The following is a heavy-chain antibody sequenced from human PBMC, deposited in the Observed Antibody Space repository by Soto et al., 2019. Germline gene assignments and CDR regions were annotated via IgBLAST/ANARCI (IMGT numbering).Heavy chain of an antibody. CDR2: IYYSGST. CDR3: ARGWPGREFEFDY. D-gene: IGHD3-10*01. CDR1: GGSISSSSYY. J-gene: IGHJ4*02. V-gene: IGHV4-39*07. Sequence: PSETLSLTCTVSGGSISSSSYYWGWIRQPPGKGLEWIGGIYYSGSTYYNPSLKSRVTISVDTSKNQFSLKLSSVTAADTAVYYCARGWPGREFEFDYWGQGTLVTVSS.